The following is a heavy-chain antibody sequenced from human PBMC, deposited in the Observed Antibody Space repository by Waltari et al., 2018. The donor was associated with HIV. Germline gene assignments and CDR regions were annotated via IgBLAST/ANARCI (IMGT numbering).Heavy chain of an antibody. CDR3: VKGQPWSTYGLFDH. D-gene: IGHD3-3*01. Sequence: QVQLVESGGGVVQPGRSLRLSCAVSGFTFRHYGMHWVRQAPGKGLEWVSLISFDGSNSYYGGSVKGRFTISRDNSKNTLYLEMNSVRPEDMAMYYCVKGQPWSTYGLFDHWGQGTLVTVSS. J-gene: IGHJ4*02. CDR2: ISFDGSNS. CDR1: GFTFRHYG. V-gene: IGHV3-30*18.